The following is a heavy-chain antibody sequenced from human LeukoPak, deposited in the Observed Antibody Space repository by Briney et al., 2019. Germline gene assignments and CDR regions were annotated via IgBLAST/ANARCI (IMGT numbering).Heavy chain of an antibody. D-gene: IGHD3-10*01. CDR2: ISYDGSNK. J-gene: IGHJ5*02. CDR1: GFTFSSYG. V-gene: IGHV3-30*18. Sequence: GGSLRLSCAASGFTFSSYGMHWVRQAPGKGLEWVAVISYDGSNKYYADSVKGRFTISRDNSKNTLYLQMNSLRAEDTAVYCCAKDSSSLWDLWFGELHPWGQGTLVTVSS. CDR3: AKDSSSLWDLWFGELHP.